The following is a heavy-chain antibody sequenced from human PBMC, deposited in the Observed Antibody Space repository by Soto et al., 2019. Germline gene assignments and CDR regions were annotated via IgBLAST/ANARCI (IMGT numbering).Heavy chain of an antibody. Sequence: TLSLTCAISGDSVSSNSAAWNWIRQSPSRGLEWLGRTYYRSKWYNDYAVSVKSRITINPDTSKNQFSLQLNSVTPEDTAVYYCARGRITMVRGVRNNWFDPWGQGTLVTVSS. CDR1: GDSVSSNSAA. CDR3: ARGRITMVRGVRNNWFDP. CDR2: TYYRSKWYN. J-gene: IGHJ5*02. D-gene: IGHD3-10*01. V-gene: IGHV6-1*01.